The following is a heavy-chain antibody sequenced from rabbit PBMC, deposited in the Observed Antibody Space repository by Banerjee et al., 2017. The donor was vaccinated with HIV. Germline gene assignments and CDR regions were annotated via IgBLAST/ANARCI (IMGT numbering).Heavy chain of an antibody. CDR3: ARISSSGYYNHFDR. CDR2: IYAGKGTT. CDR1: GFDFSTYY. J-gene: IGHJ2*01. Sequence: QLVESGGGLVQPGGSLKLSCKASGFDFSTYYMTWVRQAPGKGLEWIGIIYAGKGTTDYASWVNGRFTISSDNAQNTVDLQMNSLTAADTATYFCARISSSGYYNHFDRWGPGTLVTVS. V-gene: IGHV1S7*01. D-gene: IGHD1-1*01.